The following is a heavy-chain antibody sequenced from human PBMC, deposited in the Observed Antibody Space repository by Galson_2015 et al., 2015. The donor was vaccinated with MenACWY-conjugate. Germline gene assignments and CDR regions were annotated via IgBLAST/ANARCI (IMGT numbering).Heavy chain of an antibody. D-gene: IGHD2-21*01. Sequence: SLRLSCAASGFTFSSYAMHWVRQAPGKGLEWVAVISYDGSNKYYADSVKGRFTISRDNSKNSLYLQMNSLRAEDTAVYYCARSLGLWSFDYWGQGTLVTVSS. V-gene: IGHV3-30*04. CDR3: ARSLGLWSFDY. CDR2: ISYDGSNK. J-gene: IGHJ4*02. CDR1: GFTFSSYA.